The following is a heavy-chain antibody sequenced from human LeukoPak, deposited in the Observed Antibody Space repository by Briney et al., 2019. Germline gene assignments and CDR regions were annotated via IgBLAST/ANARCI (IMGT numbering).Heavy chain of an antibody. Sequence: ASVKVSCKASGGTSSSYAISWVRQAPGQGLEWMGRIIPILGIANYAQKFQGRVTITADKSTSTAYMELSSLRSEDTAVYYCARDWRYSGSCDYWGQGTLVTVSS. CDR2: IIPILGIA. CDR1: GGTSSSYA. D-gene: IGHD1-26*01. V-gene: IGHV1-69*04. J-gene: IGHJ4*02. CDR3: ARDWRYSGSCDY.